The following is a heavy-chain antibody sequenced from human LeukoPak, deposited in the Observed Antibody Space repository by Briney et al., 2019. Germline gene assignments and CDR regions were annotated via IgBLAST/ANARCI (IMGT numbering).Heavy chain of an antibody. J-gene: IGHJ4*02. Sequence: KASETLSLTCTVSGGSISSSSYYWGWIRQPPGKGLEWIGSIYYSGSTYYNPSLKSRVTISVDTSKNQFSLKLSSVTAADTAVYYCARTIRATWPHRTSSINYFDYWGQGTLVTVSS. CDR2: IYYSGST. V-gene: IGHV4-39*07. CDR3: ARTIRATWPHRTSSINYFDY. D-gene: IGHD3-10*01. CDR1: GGSISSSSYY.